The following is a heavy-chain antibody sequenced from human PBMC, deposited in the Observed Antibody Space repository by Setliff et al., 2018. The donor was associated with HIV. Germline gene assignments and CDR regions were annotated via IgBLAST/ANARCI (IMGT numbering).Heavy chain of an antibody. CDR2: IYTSGST. D-gene: IGHD3-9*01. CDR3: AAPRGMSTILVY. CDR1: GGSISSGSYY. Sequence: SETLSLTCTVSGGSISSGSYYWSWIRQPAGKGLEWIGHIYTSGSTNYNPSLKSRVTISVDTSKNQFSLKLTSVTAADTATYYCAAPRGMSTILVYWGQGSLVTVSS. V-gene: IGHV4-61*09. J-gene: IGHJ4*02.